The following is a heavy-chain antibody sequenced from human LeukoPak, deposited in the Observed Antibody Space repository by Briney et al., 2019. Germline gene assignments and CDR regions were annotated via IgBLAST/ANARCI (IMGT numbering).Heavy chain of an antibody. Sequence: GGSLRLSCAASGFTFSSYAMSWVRQAPGKGLEWVSAINDSGGSTYYADSVKGRFTISRDNAKNSLYLQMNSLRAEDTAVYYCARDHSGDSSGYYYGDAFDIWGQGTMVTVSS. CDR1: GFTFSSYA. D-gene: IGHD3-22*01. V-gene: IGHV3-23*01. J-gene: IGHJ3*02. CDR2: INDSGGST. CDR3: ARDHSGDSSGYYYGDAFDI.